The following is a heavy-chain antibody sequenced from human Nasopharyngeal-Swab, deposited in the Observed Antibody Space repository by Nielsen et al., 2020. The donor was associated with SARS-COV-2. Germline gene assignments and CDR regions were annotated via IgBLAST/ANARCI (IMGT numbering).Heavy chain of an antibody. J-gene: IGHJ4*02. CDR3: ARVGPDIVVVVAAAPDY. CDR1: GYTFTSYG. CDR2: ISAYNGNT. D-gene: IGHD2-15*01. Sequence: ASVKVSCKDSGYTFTSYGISWVQQAPGQGLEWMGWISAYNGNTNYAQKLQGRVTMTTDTSTSTAYMELRSLRSDDTAVYYCARVGPDIVVVVAAAPDYWGQGTLVTVSS. V-gene: IGHV1-18*01.